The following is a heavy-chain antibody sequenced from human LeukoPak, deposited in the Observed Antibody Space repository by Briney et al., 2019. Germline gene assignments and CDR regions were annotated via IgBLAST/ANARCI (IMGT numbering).Heavy chain of an antibody. CDR3: ARESYYDSGGYSDS. D-gene: IGHD3-22*01. J-gene: IGHJ4*02. CDR1: GYTFTSYY. CDR2: ISAYNGNT. Sequence: GASVKVSCKASGYTFTSYYMHWVRQAPGQGLEWMGWISAYNGNTNYAQKLQGRVTMTTDTSTSTAYMELRSLRSDDTAVYYCARESYYDSGGYSDSWGQGTLVTVSS. V-gene: IGHV1-18*04.